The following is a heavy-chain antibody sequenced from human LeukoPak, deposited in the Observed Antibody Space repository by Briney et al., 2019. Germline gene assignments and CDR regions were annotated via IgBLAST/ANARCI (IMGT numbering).Heavy chain of an antibody. V-gene: IGHV4-34*01. CDR2: INHSGST. D-gene: IGHD2-15*01. CDR1: GGSFSGYY. CDR3: ARRRVVVVAATVPSLKRYWYFDL. Sequence: SETLSLTCAVYGGSFSGYYWSWIRQPPGKGLAWIGEINHSGSTDYNPSLKSRVTISVDTSKNQFSLKLSSVTAADTAVYYCARRRVVVVAATVPSLKRYWYFDLWGRGTLVTVSS. J-gene: IGHJ2*01.